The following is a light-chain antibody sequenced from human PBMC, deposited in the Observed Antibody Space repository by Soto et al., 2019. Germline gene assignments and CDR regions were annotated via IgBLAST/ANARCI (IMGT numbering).Light chain of an antibody. V-gene: IGKV1-5*03. CDR1: QSISSW. CDR3: QQYNSYWT. Sequence: DIQMTQSPSTLSASVGDRVTITCRASQSISSWLAWYQQKPGKAPKLLIYNASSLESGVPSRLSGSGYGTEFTLTISSLQPDYVATYYCQQYNSYWTFGQGTKVEIK. CDR2: NAS. J-gene: IGKJ1*01.